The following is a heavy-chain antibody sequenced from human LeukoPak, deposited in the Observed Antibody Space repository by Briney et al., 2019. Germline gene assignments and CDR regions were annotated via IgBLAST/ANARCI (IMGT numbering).Heavy chain of an antibody. Sequence: GGSLRLSCVSSGFTVSSHYMSWVRQAPGKGLEWVSLIYSGGTTYSADSVKGRFTISRDNSKNTLYLQMNSLRAEDTAVYYCARGGSSGAFDIWGQGTMVTVSS. D-gene: IGHD1-26*01. J-gene: IGHJ3*02. V-gene: IGHV3-66*01. CDR1: GFTVSSHY. CDR3: ARGGSSGAFDI. CDR2: IYSGGTT.